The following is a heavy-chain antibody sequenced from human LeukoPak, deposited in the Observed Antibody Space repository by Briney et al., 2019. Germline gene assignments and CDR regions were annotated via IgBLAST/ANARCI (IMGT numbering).Heavy chain of an antibody. CDR1: GFTFSSYA. J-gene: IGHJ4*02. V-gene: IGHV3-23*01. CDR2: ISDSGGST. D-gene: IGHD1-26*01. Sequence: PGGSLRLSCAASGFTFSSYAMSWVRQAPGKGLEWVSTISDSGGSTFYADSVKGRFTISRDNSKNTLYLQMYSLRAEDTAVYYCAKSSGMGTTTDQFQDYWGQGTLVTVSS. CDR3: AKSSGMGTTTDQFQDY.